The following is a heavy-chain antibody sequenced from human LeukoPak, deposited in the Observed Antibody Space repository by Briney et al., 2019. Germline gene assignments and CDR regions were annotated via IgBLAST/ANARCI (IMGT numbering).Heavy chain of an antibody. CDR1: GFTFSSSS. CDR3: ARRVPLYGMDV. CDR2: ISSSSTYI. V-gene: IGHV3-21*04. Sequence: GGSLRLSCAASGFTFSSSSMKWVRQAPGKGLEWVSSISSSSTYIDYADSVKGRFTISRDNAQNSLFLQMNSLRAEDTALYYCARRVPLYGMDVWGQGTTVTVSS. D-gene: IGHD4/OR15-4a*01. J-gene: IGHJ6*02.